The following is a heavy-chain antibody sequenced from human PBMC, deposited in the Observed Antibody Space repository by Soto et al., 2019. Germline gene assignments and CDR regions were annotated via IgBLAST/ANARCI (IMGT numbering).Heavy chain of an antibody. CDR2: IAYSGLT. CDR3: ARRRASDYGGNHHPYYFDR. J-gene: IGHJ4*02. CDR1: GASIITDNYF. V-gene: IGHV4-39*01. D-gene: IGHD4-17*01. Sequence: SETLSLTWPVSGASIITDNYFWAWIRQSPRRGLELIGSIAYSGLTYDNPSLQSRVTISIDASKNQFSLKLTSVTTADTAVYYCARRRASDYGGNHHPYYFDRWGQGALVTVSS.